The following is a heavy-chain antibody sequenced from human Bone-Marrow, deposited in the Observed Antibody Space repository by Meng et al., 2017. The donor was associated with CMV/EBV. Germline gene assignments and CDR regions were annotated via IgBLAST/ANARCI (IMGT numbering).Heavy chain of an antibody. J-gene: IGHJ4*02. CDR1: GFTFDDYV. D-gene: IGHD2-2*01. Sequence: GESLKISCAASGFTFDDYVMSWVRQAPGKGLEWVSGINWNGGSTGYADSVKGRFTISRDNAKNSLYLQMNSLRAEDTALYYCARDLSASCRSTGCYWGSLDYWGQGTLVTVSS. V-gene: IGHV3-20*04. CDR2: INWNGGST. CDR3: ARDLSASCRSTGCYWGSLDY.